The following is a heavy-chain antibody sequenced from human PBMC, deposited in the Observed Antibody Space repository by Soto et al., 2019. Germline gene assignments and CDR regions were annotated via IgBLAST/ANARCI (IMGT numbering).Heavy chain of an antibody. J-gene: IGHJ5*02. CDR1: GFDVSYNY. D-gene: IGHD6-19*01. Sequence: EVLLVETGGALIQPGGSLRLSCAASGFDVSYNYMSWVRQAPGKGLEWFSIIHPDGATYYAGSVKGRFTISRDNSKNTVHLQMNDLRGDDTAVYYCGSIAVAEGFDPWGQGTLVTVSS. CDR3: GSIAVAEGFDP. CDR2: IHPDGAT. V-gene: IGHV3-53*02.